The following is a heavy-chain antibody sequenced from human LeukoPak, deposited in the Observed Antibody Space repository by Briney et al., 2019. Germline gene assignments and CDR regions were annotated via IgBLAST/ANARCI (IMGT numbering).Heavy chain of an antibody. V-gene: IGHV3-30*02. D-gene: IGHD6-6*01. CDR1: GFAFSNYG. CDR3: AKDPTWYSSSEAPSYFDY. CDR2: IRYDGSNK. Sequence: PGGSLRLSCAASGFAFSNYGMHWVRQAPGKGLEWVAFIRYDGSNKYYADSVKGRFTISRDNSKNTLYLQMNSLRAEDTAVYYCAKDPTWYSSSEAPSYFDYWGQGTLVTVSS. J-gene: IGHJ4*02.